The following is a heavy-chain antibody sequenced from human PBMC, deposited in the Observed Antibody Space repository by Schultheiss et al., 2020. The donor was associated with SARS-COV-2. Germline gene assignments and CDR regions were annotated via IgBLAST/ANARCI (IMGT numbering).Heavy chain of an antibody. CDR1: GYTFTGYY. V-gene: IGHV1-2*06. J-gene: IGHJ6*03. CDR3: ATDRVEVRSETQRHHFYYMDA. CDR2: INPNSGGT. D-gene: IGHD1-7*01. Sequence: ASVKVSCKASGYTFTGYYMHWVRQAPGQGLEWMGRINPNSGGTNYAQKFQGRVTMTRDTSISTAYMELSRLRSDDTAVYYCATDRVEVRSETQRHHFYYMDAWGKGTTVTVSS.